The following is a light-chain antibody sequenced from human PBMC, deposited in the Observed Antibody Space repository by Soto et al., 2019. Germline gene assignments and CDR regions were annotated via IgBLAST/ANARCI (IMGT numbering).Light chain of an antibody. CDR2: DAS. V-gene: IGKV1-5*01. J-gene: IGKJ1*01. CDR1: QSISSG. CDR3: QHYSTVWS. Sequence: DIQMTQSPSTLSASVGDRVTITCRASQSISSGLAWYQKKPGKAPRPLIYDASTLESGVPSRFSGSGSGTEFTLTISSLQPEDFATYCCQHYSTVWSFGQGTKV.